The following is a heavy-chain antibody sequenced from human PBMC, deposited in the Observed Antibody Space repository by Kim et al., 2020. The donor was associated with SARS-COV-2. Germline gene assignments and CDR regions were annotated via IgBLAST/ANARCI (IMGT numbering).Heavy chain of an antibody. CDR1: GFTFGDYP. J-gene: IGHJ4*02. CDR2: IRSKTYGGTT. CDR3: LRAAYCVTDCQNWPLYFDY. Sequence: GGSLRLSCTASGFTFGDYPMTWVRQAPGKGLEWVGFIRSKTYGGTTEYAPSVQGRFTVSRDDSKSIAYLQMNSLKAEDTAIYYCLRAAYCVTDCQNWPLYFDYLGQGTLVTVSS. V-gene: IGHV3-49*04. D-gene: IGHD2-21*02.